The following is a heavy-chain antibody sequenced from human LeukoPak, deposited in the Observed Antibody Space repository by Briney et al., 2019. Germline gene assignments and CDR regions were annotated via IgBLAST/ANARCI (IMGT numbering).Heavy chain of an antibody. J-gene: IGHJ2*01. CDR2: IYSGGVT. CDR1: GFTVSSNY. V-gene: IGHV3-53*01. CDR3: ARAPSGWSDYWYFDL. Sequence: GGSLRLSCAASGFTVSSNYMSWVRQAPGKGLEWVSVIYSGGVTYYADSVKGRFIISRDNSKNTLFLQMNSLRAEDTAVYYCARAPSGWSDYWYFDLWGRGTLVTVSS. D-gene: IGHD6-19*01.